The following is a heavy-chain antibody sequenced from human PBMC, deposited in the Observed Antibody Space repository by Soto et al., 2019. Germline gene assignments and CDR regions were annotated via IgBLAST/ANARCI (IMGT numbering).Heavy chain of an antibody. J-gene: IGHJ4*02. D-gene: IGHD3-10*01. CDR2: ISGSGGST. CDR1: GFTFSGYA. Sequence: GGSLRLSCAASGFTFSGYAMSWVRQAPGKGLEWVSAISGSGGSTFYADSVKGRFTISRDNSKNTLYLQINSLRAEDTAVYYCEKDNYPMVRGPRVGYWGQGTLVTVSS. V-gene: IGHV3-23*01. CDR3: EKDNYPMVRGPRVGY.